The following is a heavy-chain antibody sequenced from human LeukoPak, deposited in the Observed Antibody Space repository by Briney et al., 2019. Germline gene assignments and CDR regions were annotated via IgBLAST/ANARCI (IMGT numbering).Heavy chain of an antibody. Sequence: PSETLSITCTVSGGSISSSYYYWTWLRQPPGEGLGWIGTIYDSGNTYYNPSLRGRVTISLDTSKSQFSLHLNSVTAADTAVYYCAKRSTKESGFDFWGQGTLHSVSS. CDR3: AKRSTKESGFDF. D-gene: IGHD1-26*01. CDR1: GGSISSSYYY. J-gene: IGHJ4*02. V-gene: IGHV4-39*01. CDR2: IYDSGNT.